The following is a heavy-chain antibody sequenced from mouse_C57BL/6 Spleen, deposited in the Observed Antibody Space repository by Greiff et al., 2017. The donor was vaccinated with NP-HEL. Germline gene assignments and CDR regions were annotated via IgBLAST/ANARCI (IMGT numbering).Heavy chain of an antibody. CDR1: GYTFTSYW. V-gene: IGHV1-50*01. J-gene: IGHJ2*01. Sequence: VQLQQSGAELVKPGASVKLSCKASGYTFTSYWMQWVKQRPGQGLEWIGEIDPSDSYTNYNQKFKGKATLTVDTSSSTAYMQLSSLTAEDSAVYYCARSGGTGYYFDYWGQGTTLTVSS. D-gene: IGHD3-1*01. CDR3: ARSGGTGYYFDY. CDR2: IDPSDSYT.